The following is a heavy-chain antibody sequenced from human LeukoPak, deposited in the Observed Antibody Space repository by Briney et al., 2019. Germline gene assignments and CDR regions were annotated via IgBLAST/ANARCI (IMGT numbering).Heavy chain of an antibody. V-gene: IGHV3-48*03. D-gene: IGHD3-10*01. CDR3: ARGRRSPYYYGSGSYEDY. J-gene: IGHJ4*02. Sequence: GGSLRLSCAASGFTFSSYETNWVRQAPGKGLEWVSYISSSGSTIYYADSVKGRFTISRDNAKNSLYLQMNSLRAEDTAVYYCARGRRSPYYYGSGSYEDYWGQGTLVTVSS. CDR1: GFTFSSYE. CDR2: ISSSGSTI.